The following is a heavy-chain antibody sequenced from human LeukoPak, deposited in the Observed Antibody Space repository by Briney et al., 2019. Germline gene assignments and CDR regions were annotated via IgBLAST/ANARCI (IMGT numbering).Heavy chain of an antibody. V-gene: IGHV3-23*01. D-gene: IGHD3-3*01. Sequence: GGSLRLSCAASGFTVSSNYMSWVRQAPGKGLEWVSAISGSGGSTYYADSVKGRFTISRDNSKNTLYLQMNSLRAEDTAVYYCAKGKRLRFLEWLYQYYFDYWGQGTLVTVSS. CDR1: GFTVSSNY. J-gene: IGHJ4*02. CDR3: AKGKRLRFLEWLYQYYFDY. CDR2: ISGSGGST.